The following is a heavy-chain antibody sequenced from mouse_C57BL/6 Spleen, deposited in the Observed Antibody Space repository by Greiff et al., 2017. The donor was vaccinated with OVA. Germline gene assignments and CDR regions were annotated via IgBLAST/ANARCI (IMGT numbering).Heavy chain of an antibody. J-gene: IGHJ1*03. CDR3: ARGYYSNYEGYFDV. CDR2: IYPRSGNT. Sequence: QVQLQQSGAELARPGASVKLSCKASGYTFPSYGISWVKQRTGQGLEWIGEIYPRSGNTYYNEKFKGKATLTADKSSSTAYMELRSLTSEDSTVYFGARGYYSNYEGYFDVWGTGTTVTVS. D-gene: IGHD2-5*01. CDR1: GYTFPSYG. V-gene: IGHV1-81*01.